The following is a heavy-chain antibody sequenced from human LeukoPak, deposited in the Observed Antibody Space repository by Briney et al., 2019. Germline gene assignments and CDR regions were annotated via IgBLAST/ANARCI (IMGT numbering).Heavy chain of an antibody. Sequence: GGSLRLSCAASGFILSSYAMHWVRQAPGKGLEYVSAISSNGRRTYYADSVKDRFTISRDNSKNTLYLQMGSLRAEDTAVYYCARPERDSWYWYYFDSWGQGTLITVSS. D-gene: IGHD2-8*02. CDR3: ARPERDSWYWYYFDS. J-gene: IGHJ4*02. CDR2: ISSNGRRT. CDR1: GFILSSYA. V-gene: IGHV3-64*02.